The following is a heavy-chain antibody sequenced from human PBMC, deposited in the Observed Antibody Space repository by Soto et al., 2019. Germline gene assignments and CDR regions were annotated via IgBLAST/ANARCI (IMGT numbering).Heavy chain of an antibody. CDR3: AKGAGSSCYSAIDS. CDR1: GVTVSSNY. D-gene: IGHD3-22*01. J-gene: IGHJ4*02. CDR2: ISDTGGST. V-gene: IGHV3-23*01. Sequence: GGSLRLFCAASGVTVSSNYMTWVRQAPGKGLEWVSVISDTGGSTYYADSVKGRFTISRDNSKNTLYLQMNNLRAEDTAVYYCAKGAGSSCYSAIDSWGQGTLVTVSS.